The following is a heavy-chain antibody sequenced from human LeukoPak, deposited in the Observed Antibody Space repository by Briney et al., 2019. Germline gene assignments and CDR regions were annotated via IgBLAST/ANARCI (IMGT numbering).Heavy chain of an antibody. J-gene: IGHJ4*02. CDR1: GGSISSYD. Sequence: SETLSLTCTVSGGSISSYDWSWIRQPPGKGPEWIGFIHYSGTTNYNPSLKSRVTISVDTSKNQFSLKLSSVTAADTAVYYCARVGWSGYSTTFDYWGQGTLVTVSS. CDR3: ARVGWSGYSTTFDY. CDR2: IHYSGTT. D-gene: IGHD2-21*01. V-gene: IGHV4-59*12.